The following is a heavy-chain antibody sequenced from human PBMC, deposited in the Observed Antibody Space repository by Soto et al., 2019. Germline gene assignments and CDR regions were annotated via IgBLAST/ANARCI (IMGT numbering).Heavy chain of an antibody. CDR2: ISGSGGTT. Sequence: GGLLRVWCGAAGGKFRSYGMSWVRQATGKGLEWVSAISGSGGTTYYAASVKGRFTISRDNSKNTLYLQMNSLRAEDTAVYYCAKERVVAATNWFDPWGQGTLVTVSS. CDR3: AKERVVAATNWFDP. CDR1: GGKFRSYG. V-gene: IGHV3-23*01. J-gene: IGHJ5*02. D-gene: IGHD2-15*01.